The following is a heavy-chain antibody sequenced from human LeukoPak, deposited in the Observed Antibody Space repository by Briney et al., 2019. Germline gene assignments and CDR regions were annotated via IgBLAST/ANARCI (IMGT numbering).Heavy chain of an antibody. V-gene: IGHV4-61*01. CDR3: ARTGVVATSYFFDY. D-gene: IGHD5-12*01. CDR2: IYYSGSA. Sequence: SETLSLTCTVSGGSFSSSSYYWSWIRQPPGKGLEWIGFIYYSGSANYNPSLRSRVTISVDTSKNQFSLKLTSVTAADTAVYYCARTGVVATSYFFDYWGQGTLVTVSS. CDR1: GGSFSSSSYY. J-gene: IGHJ4*02.